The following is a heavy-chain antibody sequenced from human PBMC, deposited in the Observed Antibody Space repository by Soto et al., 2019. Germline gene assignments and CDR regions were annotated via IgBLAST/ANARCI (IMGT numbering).Heavy chain of an antibody. Sequence: ASETLSLTCTVSGGSISSGGYYWSWIRQHPGKGLEWIGYIYYSGSTYYNPSLKSRVTISVDTSKNQFSLKLSSVTAADTAVYYCARTVTHWLDPWGQGTLVTVSS. D-gene: IGHD4-4*01. CDR3: ARTVTHWLDP. CDR1: GGSISSGGYY. CDR2: IYYSGST. V-gene: IGHV4-31*03. J-gene: IGHJ5*02.